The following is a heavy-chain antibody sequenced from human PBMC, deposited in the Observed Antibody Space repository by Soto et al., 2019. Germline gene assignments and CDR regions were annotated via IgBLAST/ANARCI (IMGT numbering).Heavy chain of an antibody. Sequence: QVQLVESGGGVVQPGRSLRLSCAASGFTFSSYGMHWVRQAPGKGLEWVAVISYDGSNKYYADSVKGRFTISRDNSKNTLYLQMNSLRAEDTAVYYCASSRHTYYDFWSGYPFDYWGQGTLVTVSS. V-gene: IGHV3-30*03. J-gene: IGHJ4*02. CDR3: ASSRHTYYDFWSGYPFDY. CDR1: GFTFSSYG. CDR2: ISYDGSNK. D-gene: IGHD3-3*01.